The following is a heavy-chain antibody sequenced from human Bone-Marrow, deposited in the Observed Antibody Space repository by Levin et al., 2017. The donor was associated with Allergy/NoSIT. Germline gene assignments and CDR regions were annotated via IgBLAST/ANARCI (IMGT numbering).Heavy chain of an antibody. CDR1: GFSFGFSFSNAW. J-gene: IGHJ4*02. D-gene: IGHD3-10*01. V-gene: IGHV3-15*01. CDR2: IKSKTDGGTR. CDR3: ISRELLWFGELLNTRTK. Sequence: GGSLRLSCAASGFSFGFSFSNAWMSWVRQAPGKGLEWVGRIKSKTDGGTRDYAAPVKGRFSISRDDSKTTLYLQMNSLKTEDTAVYYCISRELLWFGELLNTRTKWGQGTMVTVSS.